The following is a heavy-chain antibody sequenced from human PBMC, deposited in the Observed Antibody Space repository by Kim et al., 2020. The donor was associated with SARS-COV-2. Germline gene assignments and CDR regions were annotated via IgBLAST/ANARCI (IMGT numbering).Heavy chain of an antibody. Sequence: GGSLRLSCAASGFTFGDYAMHWVRQAPGKGLEWVSGISWNSGSIGYADSVKGRFTISRDNAKNSLYLQMNSLRAEDTALYYCAVVPAAIDDAFDIWGQGTMVTVSS. CDR2: ISWNSGSI. V-gene: IGHV3-9*01. D-gene: IGHD2-2*01. CDR3: AVVPAAIDDAFDI. J-gene: IGHJ3*02. CDR1: GFTFGDYA.